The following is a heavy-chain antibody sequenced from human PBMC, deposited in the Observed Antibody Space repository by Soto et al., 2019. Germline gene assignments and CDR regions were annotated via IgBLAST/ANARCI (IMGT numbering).Heavy chain of an antibody. CDR3: ARGATTMAPKNWFDP. Sequence: QVQLQESGPGLVKPSGTLSLTCAVSGGSISISNWWSWVRQPPGKGLEWIGEIFHSGDTNYNPSLRSRVTRSVDKSKNQFSLKLTSVTAADTAMYYCARGATTMAPKNWFDPWGQGILVTVSS. D-gene: IGHD5-18*01. CDR2: IFHSGDT. CDR1: GGSISISNW. V-gene: IGHV4-4*02. J-gene: IGHJ5*02.